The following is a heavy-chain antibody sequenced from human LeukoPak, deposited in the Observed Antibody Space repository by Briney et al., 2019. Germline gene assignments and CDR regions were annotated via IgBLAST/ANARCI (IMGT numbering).Heavy chain of an antibody. CDR1: GGSISSSNW. CDR3: ARAGYYDSSGYYSFDY. D-gene: IGHD3-22*01. CDR2: IYHSGST. J-gene: IGHJ4*02. V-gene: IGHV4-4*02. Sequence: PSGTLSLTCAVSGGSISSSNWWSWVRQPPGKGLEWIGEIYHSGSTNYNPSLKSRVTISVDKSKNQFSLKLTSATAADTAVYYCARAGYYDSSGYYSFDYWGQGTLVTVSS.